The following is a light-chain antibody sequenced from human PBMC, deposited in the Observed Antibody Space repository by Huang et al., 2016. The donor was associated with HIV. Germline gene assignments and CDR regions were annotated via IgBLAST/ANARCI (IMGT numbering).Light chain of an antibody. CDR3: QQRSNWPPLT. J-gene: IGKJ4*01. CDR2: DAA. CDR1: QNVYSY. V-gene: IGKV3-11*01. Sequence: EIVLTQSPATLSLSPGERATLSCRASQNVYSYLAWYQQKPGQAPRLLISDAANRAAGVPARFSGSGSGTDFNLTISSLEPDDCAVYYCQQRSNWPPLTFGGGTRVEIK.